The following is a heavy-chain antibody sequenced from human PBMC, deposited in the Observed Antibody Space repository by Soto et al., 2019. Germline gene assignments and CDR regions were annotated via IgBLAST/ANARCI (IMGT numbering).Heavy chain of an antibody. V-gene: IGHV3-74*01. CDR2: ISTDGSFT. CDR1: GFVFSSHW. CDR3: ARPRSMSSSGFDI. Sequence: EVQLVESGGGLVQPGGFLRLSCAASGFVFSSHWIHWVRQAPGQGPVGVSRISTDGSFTSYADFVKGRFTISRDNAKNTLYLQMNSLRAEDTAVYYCARPRSMSSSGFDIWGQGTMVTVSS. D-gene: IGHD6-6*01. J-gene: IGHJ3*02.